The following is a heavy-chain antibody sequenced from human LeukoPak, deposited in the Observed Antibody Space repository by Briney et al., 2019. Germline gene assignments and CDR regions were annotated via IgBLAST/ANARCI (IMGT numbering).Heavy chain of an antibody. J-gene: IGHJ4*02. CDR1: GYSFTSYW. V-gene: IGHV5-10-1*01. D-gene: IGHD2-21*01. CDR3: ARSVREFPDFDY. Sequence: GESLKISCKGSGYSFTSYWIGWVRQMPGKGLEWMGRIDPSDSYTNYSPSFQGHVSISADKSFTTVYLQWSSLKASDTAMYYCARSVREFPDFDYWGQGTPVTVSS. CDR2: IDPSDSYT.